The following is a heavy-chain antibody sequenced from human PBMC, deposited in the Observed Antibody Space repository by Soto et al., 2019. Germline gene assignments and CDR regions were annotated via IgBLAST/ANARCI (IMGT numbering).Heavy chain of an antibody. CDR1: GGSITSDYYY. CDR3: VRLLYV. D-gene: IGHD2-8*01. V-gene: IGHV4-39*01. Sequence: SETLSLTCTVSGGSITSDYYYGGWVLQPPGKGLELIGSLYYNGITYCNPSLKARLTISGDTSKNQFSLKMTSVTDADTAVYYCVRLLYVWGQGALVTVSS. CDR2: LYYNGIT. J-gene: IGHJ4*02.